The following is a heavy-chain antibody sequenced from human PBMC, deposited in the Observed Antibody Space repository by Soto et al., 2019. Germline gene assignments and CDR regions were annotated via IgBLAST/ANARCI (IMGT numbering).Heavy chain of an antibody. D-gene: IGHD2-2*01. CDR2: IIPIFGTA. J-gene: IGHJ5*02. V-gene: IGHV1-69*13. CDR1: GGTFSSYA. CDR3: ARDPYQSNTWAWFDP. Sequence: SVKVSCKASGGTFSSYAISWVRQAPGQGLEWMGGIIPIFGTANYAQKFQGRVTITADESTSTAYMELSSLRSEDTAVYYCARDPYQSNTWAWFDPWGQGTLVTVSS.